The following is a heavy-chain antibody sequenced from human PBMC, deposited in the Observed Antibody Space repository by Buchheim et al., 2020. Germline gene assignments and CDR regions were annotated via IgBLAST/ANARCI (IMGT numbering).Heavy chain of an antibody. J-gene: IGHJ5*02. CDR1: GFTFSSYW. Sequence: EVQLVESGGGLVQPGGSLRLSCAASGFTFSSYWMHWVRQAPGKGLVWVSRIGTDGGSASYADSVKGRFRISRDNAKNTLYLQMNSLRAEDTAVYYCARDFDLSLSSFDPWGQGTL. V-gene: IGHV3-74*01. CDR3: ARDFDLSLSSFDP. D-gene: IGHD3-9*01. CDR2: IGTDGGSA.